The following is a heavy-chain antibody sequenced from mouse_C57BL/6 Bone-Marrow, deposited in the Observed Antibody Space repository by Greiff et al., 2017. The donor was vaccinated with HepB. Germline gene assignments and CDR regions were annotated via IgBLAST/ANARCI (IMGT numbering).Heavy chain of an antibody. CDR2: ISYSGST. J-gene: IGHJ1*03. Sequence: DVHLVESGPGLAKPSQTLSLTCSVTGYSITSDYWNWIRKFPGNKLEYMGYISYSGSTYYNPSLKSRISITRDTSKNQYYLQLNSVTTEDTATYYCARLTYYDYDGWYFDVWGTGTTVTVSS. CDR1: GYSITSDY. D-gene: IGHD2-4*01. CDR3: ARLTYYDYDGWYFDV. V-gene: IGHV3-8*01.